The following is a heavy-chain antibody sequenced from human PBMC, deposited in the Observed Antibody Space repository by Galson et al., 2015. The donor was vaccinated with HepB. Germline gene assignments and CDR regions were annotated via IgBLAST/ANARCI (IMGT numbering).Heavy chain of an antibody. D-gene: IGHD1-26*01. J-gene: IGHJ4*02. CDR2: ISWNSGSI. Sequence: SLRLSCAASGFTFADYAMHWVRQAPGKGLEWVSGISWNSGSIGYADSVKGRFTISRDNAKNSLYLQMNSLGAEVTVLYYCGKSISGGSYSGDDYWGQGALVIVSS. CDR3: GKSISGGSYSGDDY. CDR1: GFTFADYA. V-gene: IGHV3-9*01.